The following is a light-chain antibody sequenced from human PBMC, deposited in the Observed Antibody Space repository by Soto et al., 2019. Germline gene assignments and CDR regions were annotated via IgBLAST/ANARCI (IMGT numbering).Light chain of an antibody. CDR2: GAS. Sequence: EVVMTQSPAALSVSPGERASLSCRASQSINSNLAWYQQKPGQAPRLLIYGASTMATGIPARFSGTGSGTEFALTISSLQSEDFAVYYCQQYNTWPGSTFGQGTRVEIK. J-gene: IGKJ1*01. CDR1: QSINSN. V-gene: IGKV3-15*01. CDR3: QQYNTWPGST.